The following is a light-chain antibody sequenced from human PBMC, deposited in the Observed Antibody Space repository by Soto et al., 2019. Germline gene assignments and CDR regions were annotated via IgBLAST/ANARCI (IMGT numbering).Light chain of an antibody. CDR3: QQYNNWPPIT. CDR1: QSVSSN. Sequence: DIVMTQSPDSLAVSLGERATINCRASQSVSSNLAWYQQKPGQAPRLLIYGASTRATGIPARFSGIVSGTEFTLTISSLQSEDFAAYYRQQYNNWPPITFGQGTRLEIK. CDR2: GAS. V-gene: IGKV3-15*01. J-gene: IGKJ5*01.